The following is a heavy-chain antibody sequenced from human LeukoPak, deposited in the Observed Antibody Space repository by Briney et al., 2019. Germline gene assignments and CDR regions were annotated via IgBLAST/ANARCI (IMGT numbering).Heavy chain of an antibody. V-gene: IGHV1-18*01. Sequence: GESLKISCKGSGYSFTSYGISWVRQAPGQGLEWMGWISAYNGNTNYAQKLQGRVTMTTDTSTSTAYMELRSLRSDDTAVYYCARVGSGWDDNFDYWGQGTLVTVSS. D-gene: IGHD6-19*01. CDR2: ISAYNGNT. CDR1: GYSFTSYG. CDR3: ARVGSGWDDNFDY. J-gene: IGHJ4*02.